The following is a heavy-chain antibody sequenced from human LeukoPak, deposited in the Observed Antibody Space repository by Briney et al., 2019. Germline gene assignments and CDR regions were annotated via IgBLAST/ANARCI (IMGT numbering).Heavy chain of an antibody. CDR3: ARDYYGSGAAADWWFDP. CDR2: INHSGST. J-gene: IGHJ5*02. Sequence: SETLSLTCAVYGGSFSGYYWSWIRQPPGKGLEWIGEINHSGSTNYNPSLKSRVTISVDTSKNQFSLKLSSVTAADTAVYYCARDYYGSGAAADWWFDPWGQGTLVTVSS. CDR1: GGSFSGYY. V-gene: IGHV4-34*01. D-gene: IGHD3-10*01.